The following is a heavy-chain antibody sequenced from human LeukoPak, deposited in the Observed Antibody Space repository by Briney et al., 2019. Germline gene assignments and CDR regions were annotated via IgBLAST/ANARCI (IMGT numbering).Heavy chain of an antibody. J-gene: IGHJ4*02. D-gene: IGHD6-19*01. CDR3: ARDYSNGWYGDFDY. CDR1: GYTFTSYG. Sequence: ASVKVSCKASGYTFTSYGISWVRQAPGQGLEWMGWISAYNDHTNYAQKLQGRVTMTTDTSTSTDYMELRSLRSDDTAIYYCARDYSNGWYGDFDYWGQGTLVTVSS. V-gene: IGHV1-18*01. CDR2: ISAYNDHT.